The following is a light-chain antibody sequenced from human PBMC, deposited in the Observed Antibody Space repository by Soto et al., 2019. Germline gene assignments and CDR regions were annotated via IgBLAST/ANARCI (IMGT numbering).Light chain of an antibody. CDR1: HSLLYTSDRNNY. CDR3: QQYYNTPYT. Sequence: DIVMTQSPDSLAVSLGERATFKCKSSHSLLYTSDRNNYLVWYQVKPGQPPRLLIYWASNRQPGVPDRFSGSGAGTDFTLPSTSLQAEDVAVYYCQQYYNTPYTFGQGTKLEIK. CDR2: WAS. J-gene: IGKJ2*01. V-gene: IGKV4-1*01.